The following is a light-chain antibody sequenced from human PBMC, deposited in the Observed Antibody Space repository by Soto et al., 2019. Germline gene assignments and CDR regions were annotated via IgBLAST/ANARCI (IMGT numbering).Light chain of an antibody. CDR3: GVWDSNLQLYL. Sequence: QAVVSQPPSLSAAPGQTVTISCSGSCSIGRNYVSWYQQFPGAAPKLLIFDSYQRPSGIPERFSASKSGTSATLDISGLRTGDEADYYCGVWDSNLQLYLFGSGTKLTVL. J-gene: IGLJ1*01. CDR2: DSY. V-gene: IGLV1-51*01. CDR1: CSIGRNY.